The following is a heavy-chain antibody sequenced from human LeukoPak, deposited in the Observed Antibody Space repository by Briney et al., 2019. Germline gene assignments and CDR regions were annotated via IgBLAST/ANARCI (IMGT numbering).Heavy chain of an antibody. V-gene: IGHV1-18*01. J-gene: IGHJ5*02. D-gene: IGHD6-13*01. CDR2: ISAYNGNT. CDR1: GYTFTSYG. CDR3: ARGPKQQPYNWFDP. Sequence: EASVKVSCKASGYTFTSYGISWVRQAPGQGLEWMGWISAYNGNTNYAQKLQGRVTMTTDTSTSTAYMELRSLRSDDTAMYYCARGPKQQPYNWFDPWGQGTLVTVSS.